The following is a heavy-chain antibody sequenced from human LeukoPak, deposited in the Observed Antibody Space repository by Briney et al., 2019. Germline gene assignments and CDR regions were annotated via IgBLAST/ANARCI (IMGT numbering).Heavy chain of an antibody. Sequence: GGSLRLSCAASGFTFSNYGMHWVRQAPGKGLEWVSVISYDGSNQYYADSVKGRFTISRDNSKNTLSLQMNSLRAEDTAVYYCARPTMEYQRPVGFDCWGQGTLVTVSS. J-gene: IGHJ4*02. CDR1: GFTFSNYG. CDR3: ARPTMEYQRPVGFDC. D-gene: IGHD2-2*01. V-gene: IGHV3-30*03. CDR2: ISYDGSNQ.